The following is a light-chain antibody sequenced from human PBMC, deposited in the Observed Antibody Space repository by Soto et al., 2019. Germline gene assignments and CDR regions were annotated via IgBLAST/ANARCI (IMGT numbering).Light chain of an antibody. CDR3: ATWDDSPRDVV. V-gene: IGLV1-47*02. Sequence: QSVLTQPPSVSAAPGQKGTISCSGSSSNIGKNYVSWYQQLPGTAPKLLIYNTNQRPSGAPDRFSGSKSGTSASLAISGLQSEDEADYYCATWDDSPRDVVFGGGTQLTVL. CDR2: NTN. CDR1: SSNIGKNY. J-gene: IGLJ2*01.